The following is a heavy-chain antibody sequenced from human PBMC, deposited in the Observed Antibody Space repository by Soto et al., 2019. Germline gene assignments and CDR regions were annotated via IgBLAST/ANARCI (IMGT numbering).Heavy chain of an antibody. Sequence: PGGSLRLSCAASGFTFSNAWMSWVRQAPGKGLEWVGRIKSKTDGGTTDYAAPVKGRFTISRDGSKNTLYLQMNSLKTEDTAVYYCTTCPPGLRLFWGYGMDVWGQGTTVTVSS. D-gene: IGHD5-12*01. CDR2: IKSKTDGGTT. CDR3: TTCPPGLRLFWGYGMDV. J-gene: IGHJ6*02. CDR1: GFTFSNAW. V-gene: IGHV3-15*01.